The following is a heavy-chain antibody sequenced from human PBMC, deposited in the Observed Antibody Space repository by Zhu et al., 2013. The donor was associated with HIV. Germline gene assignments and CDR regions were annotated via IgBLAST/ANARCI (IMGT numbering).Heavy chain of an antibody. CDR1: GGSFSSTT. J-gene: IGHJ1*01. V-gene: IGHV1-69*01. Sequence: QVHLVQSGAEVKKPGSSVKVSCKASGGSFSSTTISWVRQAPGQGLEWMGGIIPILGIANYAQKFQDRVTITADESTSTAYMELSSLRSEDTAVYYCASEGGEDYGLGSLSIYPLTPWGQGTPWSPSPQ. CDR3: ASEGGEDYGLGSLSIYPLTP. CDR2: IIPILGIA. D-gene: IGHD3-16*01.